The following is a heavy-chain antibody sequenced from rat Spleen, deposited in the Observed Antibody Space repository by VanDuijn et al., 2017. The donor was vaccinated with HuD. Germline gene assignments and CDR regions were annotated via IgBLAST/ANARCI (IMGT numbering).Heavy chain of an antibody. CDR2: ISYDGSIT. D-gene: IGHD2-3*01. CDR1: GLSFSNYD. Sequence: EVQLMESGGGLVQPGRSMKLSCAASGLSFSNYDMAWVRQAPTKGLDWVATISYDGSITYYRDSVKGRFTISRDTAQNILYLQMNSPRSEDTATYYCTRGGYFRYWGQGVMVTVSS. CDR3: TRGGYFRY. J-gene: IGHJ2*01. V-gene: IGHV5-29*01.